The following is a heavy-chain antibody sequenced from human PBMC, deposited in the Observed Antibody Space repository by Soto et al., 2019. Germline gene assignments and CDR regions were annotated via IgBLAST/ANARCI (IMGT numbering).Heavy chain of an antibody. Sequence: GSLRLACSASGFTFSDYTIHWVRQAPGKGLEFVSAISNNGSNTYYADSVRDRFTISRDNSKSTLYLQMSSLRADDTAVYYCVTEMGPCCDWSYSFDYWGQGTVVTVYS. CDR2: ISNNGSNT. CDR1: GFTFSDYT. CDR3: VTEMGPCCDWSYSFDY. J-gene: IGHJ4*02. D-gene: IGHD3-9*01. V-gene: IGHV3-64D*06.